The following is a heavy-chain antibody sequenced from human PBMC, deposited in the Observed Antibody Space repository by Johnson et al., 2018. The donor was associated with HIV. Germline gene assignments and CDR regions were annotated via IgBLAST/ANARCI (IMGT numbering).Heavy chain of an antibody. CDR3: AREPIREVGGAFDI. V-gene: IGHV3-23*04. D-gene: IGHD1-26*01. Sequence: EVQLVESGGGVVQPGRSLRLSCAASGFTFSSYAMSWVRQAPGKGLEWVSAISGSGGSTYYADSVKGRFTISRDNSKNTLFLQMNSLRPEDTAVYYCAREPIREVGGAFDIWGQGTMVTVSS. J-gene: IGHJ3*02. CDR2: ISGSGGST. CDR1: GFTFSSYA.